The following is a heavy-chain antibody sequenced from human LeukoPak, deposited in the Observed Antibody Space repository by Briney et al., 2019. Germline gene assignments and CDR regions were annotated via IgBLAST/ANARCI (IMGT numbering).Heavy chain of an antibody. CDR1: GGSISSGSYY. V-gene: IGHV4-61*02. Sequence: SETLSLTCTVSGGSISSGSYYWSWIRQPAGKGLEWIGRIYTSGSTNYNPSLKSRVTISVDTSKNQFSLKLSSVTAADTAVYYCARGIYYYDSSGYIFDYWGQGTLVTVSS. CDR2: IYTSGST. D-gene: IGHD3-22*01. CDR3: ARGIYYYDSSGYIFDY. J-gene: IGHJ4*02.